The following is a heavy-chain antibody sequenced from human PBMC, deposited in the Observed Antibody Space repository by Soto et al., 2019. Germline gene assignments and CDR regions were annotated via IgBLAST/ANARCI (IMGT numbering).Heavy chain of an antibody. CDR3: ARHHIAGSKWELLLRWSPFDY. J-gene: IGHJ4*02. D-gene: IGHD1-26*01. Sequence: QLQLQESGPGLVKPSETLSLTCTVSGGSISSSSYYWGWIRQPPGKGLEWIGSIYYSGSTYYNPSLKSRVTISVDTSKNQFSLKLSSVTAADTAVYYCARHHIAGSKWELLLRWSPFDYWGQGTLVTVSS. CDR1: GGSISSSSYY. CDR2: IYYSGST. V-gene: IGHV4-39*01.